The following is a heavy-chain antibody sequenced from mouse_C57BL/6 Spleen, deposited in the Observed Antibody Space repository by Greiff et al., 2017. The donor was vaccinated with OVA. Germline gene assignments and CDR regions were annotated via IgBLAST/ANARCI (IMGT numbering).Heavy chain of an antibody. Sequence: DVMLVESGPGMVKPSQSLSLTCTVTGYSITSGYDWHWIRHFPGNKLEWMGYISYSGSTNYNPSLKSRISITHDTSKNHFFLKLNSVTTEDTATYNCAREGGYGYGFAYWGQGTLVTVSA. D-gene: IGHD2-2*01. CDR3: AREGGYGYGFAY. J-gene: IGHJ3*01. CDR2: ISYSGST. CDR1: GYSITSGYD. V-gene: IGHV3-1*01.